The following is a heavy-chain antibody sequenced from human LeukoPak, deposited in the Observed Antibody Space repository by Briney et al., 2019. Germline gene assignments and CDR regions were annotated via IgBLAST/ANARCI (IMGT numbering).Heavy chain of an antibody. Sequence: GGSLRLSCAASGFTFSSYSMNWVRQAPGKGLEWVSSISSSSSYIYYADSVKGRFTISRGNAKNSLYLQMNSLRAEDTAVYYCARALAYCSSTSCYPYYYYGMDVWGKGTTVTVSS. V-gene: IGHV3-21*01. D-gene: IGHD2-2*01. CDR2: ISSSSSYI. CDR3: ARALAYCSSTSCYPYYYYGMDV. J-gene: IGHJ6*04. CDR1: GFTFSSYS.